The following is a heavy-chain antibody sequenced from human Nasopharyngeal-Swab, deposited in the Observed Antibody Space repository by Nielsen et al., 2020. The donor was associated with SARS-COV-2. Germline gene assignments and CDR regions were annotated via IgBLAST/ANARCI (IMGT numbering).Heavy chain of an antibody. V-gene: IGHV1-69*13. Sequence: SVKVSCKASGGTFSSYAISWVRQAPGQGLEWMGGIIPIFGTANYAQKFQGRVTITADESTSTAYMELSSLRSEDTAVYYCARGGRGYSGYDVRAVAGNNWFDPWGQGTLVTVSS. CDR3: ARGGRGYSGYDVRAVAGNNWFDP. J-gene: IGHJ5*02. CDR1: GGTFSSYA. CDR2: IIPIFGTA. D-gene: IGHD5-12*01.